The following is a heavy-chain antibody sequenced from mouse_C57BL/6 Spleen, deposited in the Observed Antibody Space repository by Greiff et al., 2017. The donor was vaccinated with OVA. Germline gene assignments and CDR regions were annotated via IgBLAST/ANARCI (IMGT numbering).Heavy chain of an antibody. D-gene: IGHD2-1*01. V-gene: IGHV1-63*01. CDR1: GYTFTNYW. CDR3: ARGGNLSIPFDY. CDR2: IYPGGGYT. Sequence: QVQLQQSGAELVRPGTSVTMSCKASGYTFTNYWIGWAKQRPGHGLEWIGDIYPGGGYTNYNEKFKGKATLTADKSSSTAYMQFSSLTSEDSAIYYCARGGNLSIPFDYWGQGTTLTVSS. J-gene: IGHJ2*01.